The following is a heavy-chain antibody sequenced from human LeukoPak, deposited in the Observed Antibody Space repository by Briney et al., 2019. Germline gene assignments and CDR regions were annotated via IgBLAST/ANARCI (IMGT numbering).Heavy chain of an antibody. CDR3: AKDICGIAAAGSYYYGMDV. CDR1: GFTFDDYA. D-gene: IGHD6-13*01. Sequence: GGSLRLSCAASGFTFDDYAMHWVRQAPGKGLEWVSLISGDGGSTYYADSVKGRFTISRDNSKNSLYLQMNSLRTEDTALYYCAKDICGIAAAGSYYYGMDVWGQGTTVTVSS. J-gene: IGHJ6*02. V-gene: IGHV3-43*02. CDR2: ISGDGGST.